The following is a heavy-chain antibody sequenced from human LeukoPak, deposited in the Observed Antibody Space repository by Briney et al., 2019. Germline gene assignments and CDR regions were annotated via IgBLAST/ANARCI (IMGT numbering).Heavy chain of an antibody. CDR2: IRGGGGSA. Sequence: GSLRLSCTASGFTFSAYSMMWVRQAPGKGPEWVSAIRGGGGSAFYADSVKGRFTISRDNSKYTLFLQMNSLRAEDTAVYYCARDPNGDYIGAFDMWGPGTMVTVSS. J-gene: IGHJ3*02. CDR1: GFTFSAYS. CDR3: ARDPNGDYIGAFDM. D-gene: IGHD4-17*01. V-gene: IGHV3-23*01.